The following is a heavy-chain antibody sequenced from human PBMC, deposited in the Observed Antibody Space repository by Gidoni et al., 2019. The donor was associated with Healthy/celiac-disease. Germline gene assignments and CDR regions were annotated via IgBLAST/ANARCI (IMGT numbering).Heavy chain of an antibody. CDR1: GVTFSSYA. CDR3: AKHHLRFLEWSQSGPVYYFDY. CDR2: ISGSGGST. J-gene: IGHJ4*02. D-gene: IGHD3-3*01. Sequence: EVQLLESGGGWGQPGGSLRLSCAASGVTFSSYARSWVRQAPGKGLEWVSAISGSGGSTYYADSVKGRFTISRDNSKNTLYLQMNSLRAEDTAVYYCAKHHLRFLEWSQSGPVYYFDYWGQGTLVTVSS. V-gene: IGHV3-23*01.